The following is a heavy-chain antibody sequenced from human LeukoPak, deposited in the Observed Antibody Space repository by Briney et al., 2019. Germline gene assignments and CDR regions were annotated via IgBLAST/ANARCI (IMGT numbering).Heavy chain of an antibody. V-gene: IGHV4-61*02. CDR2: IYTSGST. Sequence: SQTLSLTCTVSGGSISSGSYYWSWIRQPAGKGLKWIGRIYTSGSTNYNPSLKSRVTISVDTSKNQFSLKLSSVTAADTAVYYCARVGLPYYYGSGSYYNKANWFDPWGQGTLVTVSS. D-gene: IGHD3-10*01. CDR3: ARVGLPYYYGSGSYYNKANWFDP. CDR1: GGSISSGSYY. J-gene: IGHJ5*02.